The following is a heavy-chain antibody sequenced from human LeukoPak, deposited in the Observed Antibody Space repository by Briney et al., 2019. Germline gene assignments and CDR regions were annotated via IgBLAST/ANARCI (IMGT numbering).Heavy chain of an antibody. Sequence: SETLSLTCAVYGGSFSGYYWSWIRQPPGKGLEWIGEINHSGSTNYNPSLKSRVTISVDTSKNQFSLKLSSVTAAGTAVYYCARPNVPYYYGMDVWGQGTTVTVSS. CDR3: ARPNVPYYYGMDV. V-gene: IGHV4-34*01. CDR1: GGSFSGYY. J-gene: IGHJ6*02. CDR2: INHSGST. D-gene: IGHD1-1*01.